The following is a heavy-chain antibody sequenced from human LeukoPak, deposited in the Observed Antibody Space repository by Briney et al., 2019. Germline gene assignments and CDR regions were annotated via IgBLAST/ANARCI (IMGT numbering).Heavy chain of an antibody. CDR1: GFTFSSYW. V-gene: IGHV3-7*03. D-gene: IGHD3-10*01. Sequence: GGSLRLSCAASGFTFSSYWMSWVRQAPGKGREWVANIKQDGSEKYYVDSVKGRFTISRDNAKNSLYLQMNSLRAEDTAVYYCARDSPNYYGSGSFLDYWGQGTLVTVSS. CDR2: IKQDGSEK. CDR3: ARDSPNYYGSGSFLDY. J-gene: IGHJ4*02.